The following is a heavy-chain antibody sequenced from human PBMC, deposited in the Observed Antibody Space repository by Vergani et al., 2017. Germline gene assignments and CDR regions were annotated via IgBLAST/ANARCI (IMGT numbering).Heavy chain of an antibody. CDR2: ISNDGSKK. D-gene: IGHD3-10*01. V-gene: IGHV3-30*18. J-gene: IGHJ6*03. CDR3: AKAGSVTAGSLQYNCYMDV. CDR1: GFSFSSHA. Sequence: QVHLAESGGGRVQPGRSLRLSCAASGFSFSSHAIHWVRQAPGKGLEWVAVISNDGSKKYYADSVKGRFTISRDNSKNTLDLQMNSLRTQDTAVYYCAKAGSVTAGSLQYNCYMDVWGKGTTVTVS.